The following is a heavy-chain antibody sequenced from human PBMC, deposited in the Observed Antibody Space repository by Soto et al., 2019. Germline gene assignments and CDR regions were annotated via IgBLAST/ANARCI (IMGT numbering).Heavy chain of an antibody. J-gene: IGHJ5*02. CDR3: ARVAPSGGSVPRFDP. V-gene: IGHV1-3*01. CDR1: GYTFTAYN. CDR2: INAGNGNT. D-gene: IGHD3-10*01. Sequence: QVQLVQSGAEVKEPGASVRVSCKAFGYTFTAYNIHWLRQAPGQGLEWMGWINAGNGNTRSSRKFQGRVIITRDTSATTAYLEVDSLRSEDTAIYYCARVAPSGGSVPRFDPCGQGTLLTVSS.